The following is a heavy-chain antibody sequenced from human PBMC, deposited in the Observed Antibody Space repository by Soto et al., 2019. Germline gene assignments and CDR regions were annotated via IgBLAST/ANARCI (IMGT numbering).Heavy chain of an antibody. D-gene: IGHD2-21*01. Sequence: PGESLKISCAASGFTFSNAWMTWVCQAPGKGLECVGRIKSKTDGGTTDYAAPVKGRFTISRDDSKNTLFLQMNSLKTEDTAVYYCSTIEMNIPHAFDIWGQGTMVTVSS. V-gene: IGHV3-15*01. CDR3: STIEMNIPHAFDI. J-gene: IGHJ3*02. CDR1: GFTFSNAW. CDR2: IKSKTDGGTT.